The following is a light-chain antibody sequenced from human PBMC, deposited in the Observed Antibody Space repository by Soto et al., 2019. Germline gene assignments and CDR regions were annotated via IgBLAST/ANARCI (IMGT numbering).Light chain of an antibody. J-gene: IGKJ1*01. CDR2: GAS. CDR3: QQFGSSLPWT. CDR1: QSVSSSY. Sequence: EIVLTQSPGTLSLSPGERATLSCRASQSVSSSYLGWYQQKPGQSPRLLIYGASSRATGIPDRFSGSGSGTAFTLTISRLEPEDFAVYYWQQFGSSLPWTFGQGTKVEIK. V-gene: IGKV3-20*01.